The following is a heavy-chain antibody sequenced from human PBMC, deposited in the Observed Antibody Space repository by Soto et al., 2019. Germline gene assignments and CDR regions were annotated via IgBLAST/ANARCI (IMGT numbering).Heavy chain of an antibody. D-gene: IGHD6-13*01. CDR1: GVSLSSSNW. CDR3: ARVIATTVTWFDP. J-gene: IGHJ5*02. V-gene: IGHV4-4*02. CDR2: IYHSGST. Sequence: QVQLQESGPGLVKPSGTLSLTCAVSGVSLSSSNWWRWVRQPPGKGLEWIGEIYHSGSTNYHPSLKCRVTISVDTSEKQCSMKLSSVAAAATAVYYGARVIATTVTWFDPWGQGTLVTVSS.